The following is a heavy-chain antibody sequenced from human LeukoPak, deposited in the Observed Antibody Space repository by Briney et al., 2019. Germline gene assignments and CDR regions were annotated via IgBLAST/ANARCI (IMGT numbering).Heavy chain of an antibody. Sequence: PGRSLRLSCAASGFTFSSYGMHWVRQAPGKGLEWVAVIWYDGSNKYYADSVKGRFTISRDNSKNTLYLQMNSLRAEDTAVYYCARGPWFGELLPFDYWGQGTLVTVSS. V-gene: IGHV3-33*01. J-gene: IGHJ4*02. CDR3: ARGPWFGELLPFDY. D-gene: IGHD3-10*01. CDR1: GFTFSSYG. CDR2: IWYDGSNK.